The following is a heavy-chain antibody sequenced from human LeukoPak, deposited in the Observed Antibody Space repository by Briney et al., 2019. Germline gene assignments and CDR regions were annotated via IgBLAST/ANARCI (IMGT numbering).Heavy chain of an antibody. CDR2: IIPIFGTA. CDR3: ARDLDLAAAGTFGY. V-gene: IGHV1-69*01. Sequence: SVKVSCKASGGTFSSYAISWVRQAPGQGLEWMGGIIPIFGTANYAQKFQGRVTITADESTSTAYMELSSLRSEDTAVYYCARDLDLAAAGTFGYWGQGTLVTVSS. CDR1: GGTFSSYA. J-gene: IGHJ4*02. D-gene: IGHD6-13*01.